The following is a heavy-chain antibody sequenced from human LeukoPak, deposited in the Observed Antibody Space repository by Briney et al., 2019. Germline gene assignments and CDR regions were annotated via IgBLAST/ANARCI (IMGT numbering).Heavy chain of an antibody. J-gene: IGHJ4*02. CDR1: GYTFINYG. CDR2: ISAYNGNT. CDR3: ARADYDLLAGYYRDFADY. D-gene: IGHD3-9*01. V-gene: IGHV1-18*01. Sequence: GASVKVSCKASGYTFINYGISWLRQAPGQGIEWMGWISAYNGNTQFAQKFQGRVTMTTETSTNTAYMELRVLRSDDTAVYYCARADYDLLAGYYRDFADYWGQGTLVTVSS.